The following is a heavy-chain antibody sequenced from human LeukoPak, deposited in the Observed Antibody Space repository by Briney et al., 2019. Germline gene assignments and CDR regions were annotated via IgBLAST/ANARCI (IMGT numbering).Heavy chain of an antibody. CDR1: GFTFSSSW. V-gene: IGHV3-7*01. CDR3: ARHSSGSYYTC. Sequence: PGGSLRLSCAASGFTFSSSWMSWVRQAPGKGLEWVAHIKQDGSDKYYVDSVKGRFTISRDNAKNSLYLQLNSLRVEDTAMYYCARHSSGSYYTCWGQGTLVTVSS. CDR2: IKQDGSDK. J-gene: IGHJ4*02. D-gene: IGHD3-10*01.